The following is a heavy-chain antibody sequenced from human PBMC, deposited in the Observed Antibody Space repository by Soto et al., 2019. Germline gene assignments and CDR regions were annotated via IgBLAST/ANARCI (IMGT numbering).Heavy chain of an antibody. J-gene: IGHJ4*02. D-gene: IGHD3-10*01. CDR2: VSAYNGNT. V-gene: IGHV1-18*01. CDR1: GYTFTSYG. CDR3: ARDPVYYGSGTTFFDD. Sequence: ASVRVSCRASGYTFTSYGISWVRQAPGQGLEWMGWVSAYNGNTNYAQKLQGTVTMTTDTSTSTAYVELRSLRSDDTAVYYCARDPVYYGSGTTFFDDWGQETLVTVS.